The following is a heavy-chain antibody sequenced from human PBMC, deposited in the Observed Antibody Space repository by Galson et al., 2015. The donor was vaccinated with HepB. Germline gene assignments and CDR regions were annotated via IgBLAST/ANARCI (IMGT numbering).Heavy chain of an antibody. CDR2: IWYDGSNK. J-gene: IGHJ3*02. CDR3: ARDPLKGDLMVRGVDSDAFDI. V-gene: IGHV3-33*08. CDR1: GFTFSSYG. D-gene: IGHD3-10*01. Sequence: SLRLSCAASGFTFSSYGMHWVRQAPGKGLEWVAVIWYDGSNKYYADSVKGRFTISRDNSKNTLYLQMNSLRAEDTAVYYCARDPLKGDLMVRGVDSDAFDIWGQGTMVTVSS.